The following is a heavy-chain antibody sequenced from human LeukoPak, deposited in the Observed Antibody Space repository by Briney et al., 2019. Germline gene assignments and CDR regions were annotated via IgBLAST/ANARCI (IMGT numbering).Heavy chain of an antibody. CDR2: ISAYNGNT. J-gene: IGHJ6*03. CDR3: ARASSNAYYYYYMDV. Sequence: ASVKVSCKASGYTFTSYGISWVRQAPGQGLEWMGWISAYNGNTNYAQKLQGRVTLTTDTSTSTAYMELRSLRSDDTAVYYCARASSNAYYYYYMDVWGKGTTVTVSS. D-gene: IGHD4-11*01. CDR1: GYTFTSYG. V-gene: IGHV1-18*01.